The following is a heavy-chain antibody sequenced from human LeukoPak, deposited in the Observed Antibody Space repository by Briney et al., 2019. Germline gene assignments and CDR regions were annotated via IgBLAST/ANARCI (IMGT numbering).Heavy chain of an antibody. J-gene: IGHJ3*02. CDR2: ISAYSGNT. CDR3: AREVSYCGGDCYLYI. V-gene: IGHV1-18*01. Sequence: GASVKVSCKASGYTFTSYGISWVRQAPGQGLEWMGWISAYSGNTNYAQKLQGRVTMTTDTSTSTAYMELRSLRSDDTAVYYCAREVSYCGGDCYLYIWGQGTMVTVSS. CDR1: GYTFTSYG. D-gene: IGHD2-21*02.